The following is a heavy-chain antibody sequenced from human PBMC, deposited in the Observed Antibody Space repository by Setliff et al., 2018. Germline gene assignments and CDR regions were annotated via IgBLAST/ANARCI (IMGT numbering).Heavy chain of an antibody. D-gene: IGHD6-19*01. J-gene: IGHJ4*02. Sequence: GESLTISCKGSGYSFSRHWIGWVRQKPGKGLEWVGIIHPGDSETRYSPSFQGQVTMSADKSISTAYLQWSGLKASDTAIYYCARRTGFAVAGFDHWGQGTLVTVSS. CDR1: GYSFSRHW. CDR3: ARRTGFAVAGFDH. CDR2: IHPGDSET. V-gene: IGHV5-51*01.